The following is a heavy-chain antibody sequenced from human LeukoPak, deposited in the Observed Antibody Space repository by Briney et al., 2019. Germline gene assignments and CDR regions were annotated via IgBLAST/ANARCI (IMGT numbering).Heavy chain of an antibody. Sequence: PGGSLRLSCAASGFTFSSYWMSWVRQAPGKGLEWVANIKQDGSEKYYVDSVKGRFTISRDNAKSTLYLQMNSLRAEDTAVYYCARASQDYCSGGSCYVWGQGTLVTVSS. V-gene: IGHV3-7*01. CDR1: GFTFSSYW. CDR3: ARASQDYCSGGSCYV. D-gene: IGHD2-15*01. CDR2: IKQDGSEK. J-gene: IGHJ4*02.